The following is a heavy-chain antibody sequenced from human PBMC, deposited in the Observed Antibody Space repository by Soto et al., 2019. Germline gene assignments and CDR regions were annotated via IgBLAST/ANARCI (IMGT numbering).Heavy chain of an antibody. J-gene: IGHJ4*02. Sequence: EVHLVESGGALVQPGGSLRISCVVSGFNFRGYWMSWVRQAPGKGLEWVATMNEDGSEIYYVGSVKGRFAISRDNDENSLHLQTNDVRAEDTGVYFCARDVSFDYANWGQGTLVTVSS. CDR1: GFNFRGYW. V-gene: IGHV3-7*01. CDR2: MNEDGSEI. CDR3: ARDVSFDYAN. D-gene: IGHD2-2*01.